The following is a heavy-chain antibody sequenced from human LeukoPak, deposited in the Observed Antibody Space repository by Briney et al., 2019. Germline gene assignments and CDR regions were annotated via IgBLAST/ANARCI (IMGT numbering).Heavy chain of an antibody. CDR2: ISNDGSNK. CDR1: GFTFSSYA. Sequence: GGSLRLSCAASGFTFSSYAMHWVRQAPGKGLEWEAVISNDGSNKYYADSVKGRFTISRDNSKNSLYLQMNSLKTEDTAVYYCARGSYSGFGVDYWGQGTLVTVSS. J-gene: IGHJ4*02. CDR3: ARGSYSGFGVDY. D-gene: IGHD5-12*01. V-gene: IGHV3-30-3*01.